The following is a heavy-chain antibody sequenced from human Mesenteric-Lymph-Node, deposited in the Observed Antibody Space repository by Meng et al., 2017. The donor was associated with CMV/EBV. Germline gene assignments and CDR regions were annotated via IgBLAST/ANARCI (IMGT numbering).Heavy chain of an antibody. J-gene: IGHJ4*02. CDR1: GFTFSSHS. CDR2: ISSSSSYI. CDR3: AKDGSGNYYRGYFFDF. D-gene: IGHD3-10*01. Sequence: GGSLRLSCAASGFTFSSHSMNWVRQAPGKGLEWVSSISSSSSYIYYADSVKGRFTISRDNAKNSLYLQMNSLRAEDTAIYYCAKDGSGNYYRGYFFDFRGQGTLVTVSS. V-gene: IGHV3-21*04.